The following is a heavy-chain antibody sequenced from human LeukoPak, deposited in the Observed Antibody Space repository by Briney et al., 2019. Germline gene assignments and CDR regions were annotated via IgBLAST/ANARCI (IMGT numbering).Heavy chain of an antibody. Sequence: ASVKVSCKASGYTFSSYGISWVRQAPGQGLEWMGWISAYNGNTNYAQKLQGRVTMTTDTSTSTAYMELRSLRSDDTAVYYCARYQGVAATSWFDPWGQGTLVTVSS. CDR2: ISAYNGNT. V-gene: IGHV1-18*04. CDR1: GYTFSSYG. D-gene: IGHD2-15*01. CDR3: ARYQGVAATSWFDP. J-gene: IGHJ5*02.